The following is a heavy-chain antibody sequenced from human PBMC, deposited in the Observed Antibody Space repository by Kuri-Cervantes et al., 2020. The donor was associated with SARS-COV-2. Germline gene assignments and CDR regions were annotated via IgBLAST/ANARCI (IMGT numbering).Heavy chain of an antibody. J-gene: IGHJ4*02. CDR3: ARENTPSIFDY. CDR2: IYYSGST. CDR1: GGSISSGGYY. V-gene: IGHV4-31*01. Sequence: SETLSLTCTVSGGSISSGGYYWSWIRQHPGKGLEWIGYIYYSGSTYYNPSLKSLLTISVDTSKNQFSLRLSSVTAADTAVYYCARENTPSIFDYWGQGILVTVSS.